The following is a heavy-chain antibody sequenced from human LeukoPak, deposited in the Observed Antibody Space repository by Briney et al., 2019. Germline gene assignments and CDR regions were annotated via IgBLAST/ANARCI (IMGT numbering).Heavy chain of an antibody. D-gene: IGHD6-19*01. CDR1: GYTFTNYG. CDR2: ISANNGNT. CDR3: ARVQLAVAVDY. Sequence: ASVKVSCKASGYTFTNYGISWVRQAPGQGLEWMGWISANNGNTNYVQKLQGRVTMTTDTSTNTAYLELRSLRSDDTAVYYCARVQLAVAVDYWGQGTLVTVSS. V-gene: IGHV1-18*01. J-gene: IGHJ4*02.